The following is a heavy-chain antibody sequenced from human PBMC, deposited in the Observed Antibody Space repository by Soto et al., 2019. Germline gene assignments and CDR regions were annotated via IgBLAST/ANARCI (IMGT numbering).Heavy chain of an antibody. J-gene: IGHJ4*02. V-gene: IGHV4-4*02. CDR3: TKNSAYALDY. D-gene: IGHD5-12*01. CDR2: ILHSGGS. Sequence: QVQLQESGPGLVKPSGTLSLSCAVSGGSASNNNWWSWVRQSPGNGLVWIGEILHSGGSSYNPSSESRATLSVDKSKKELSLRMNYVTAADTAVYYCTKNSAYALDYWGLGILVTVSS. CDR1: GGSASNNNW.